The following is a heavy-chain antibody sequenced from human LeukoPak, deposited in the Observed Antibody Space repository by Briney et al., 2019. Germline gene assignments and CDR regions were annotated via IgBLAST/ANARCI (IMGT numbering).Heavy chain of an antibody. D-gene: IGHD5-18*01. CDR1: GFSFSSYA. CDR3: AKGRDSYGYGDFDY. Sequence: PGGSLRLSWAVSGFSFSSYAMGWVRQAPGKGLEWVSIISDHNTWYADSVKGRFTISRDNSKNTLYLQMNSLRGEDTAVYYCAKGRDSYGYGDFDYWGQGTLVTVSS. V-gene: IGHV3-23*01. CDR2: ISDHNT. J-gene: IGHJ4*02.